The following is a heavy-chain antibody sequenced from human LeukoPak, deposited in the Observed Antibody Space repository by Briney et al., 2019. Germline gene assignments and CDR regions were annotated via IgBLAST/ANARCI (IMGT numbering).Heavy chain of an antibody. V-gene: IGHV3-7*01. Sequence: GGSLRLSCAASGFTFSSYWMSWVRQAPGKGLEGVANIKQDGSEKYYVDSVKGRFTISRDNAKNSLYLQMNSLRAEDTAVYYCAREEGGAMVLFDYWGQGTLVTVSS. CDR2: IKQDGSEK. CDR3: AREEGGAMVLFDY. D-gene: IGHD5-18*01. CDR1: GFTFSSYW. J-gene: IGHJ4*02.